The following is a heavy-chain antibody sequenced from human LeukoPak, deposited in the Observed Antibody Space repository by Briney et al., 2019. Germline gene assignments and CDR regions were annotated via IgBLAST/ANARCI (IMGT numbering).Heavy chain of an antibody. V-gene: IGHV4-59*01. J-gene: IGHJ4*02. CDR1: GGSISSYY. Sequence: SETLSLTCTVSGGSISSYYWSWIRQPPGKGLKWIGYIYYSGSTNYNPSLKSRVTISVDTSKNQFSLKLSSVTAADTAVYYCARGNTAMVAYYFDYWGQGTLVTVSS. D-gene: IGHD5-18*01. CDR2: IYYSGST. CDR3: ARGNTAMVAYYFDY.